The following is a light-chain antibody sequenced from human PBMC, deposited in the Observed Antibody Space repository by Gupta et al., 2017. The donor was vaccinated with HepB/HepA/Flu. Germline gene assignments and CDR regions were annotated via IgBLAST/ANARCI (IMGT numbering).Light chain of an antibody. CDR2: WAS. CDR3: QEYYSTPGCS. J-gene: IGKJ2*04. V-gene: IGKV4-1*01. CDR1: QSVLYSSNNKNY. Sequence: VMTQSPDSLAVSLGERATINCKSSQSVLYSSNNKNYLAWYQQKPGQPPKLPIYWASTRESGVPDRFSGSGSGTDFTLTISSLQAEDVAVYYCQEYYSTPGCSFGQGTKLEIK.